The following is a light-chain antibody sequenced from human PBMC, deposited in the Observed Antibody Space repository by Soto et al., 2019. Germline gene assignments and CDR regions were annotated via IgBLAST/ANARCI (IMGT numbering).Light chain of an antibody. CDR3: QAWDSSTGV. J-gene: IGLJ1*01. CDR2: QHT. Sequence: SSELTQPPSVSVSPGQTASITCSGDKLGDKYASWYQQKPGQSPVLVIYQHTKRPSGIPERFSGSNSGNTATLTISGTQAMDEADYYCQAWDSSTGVFGTGTKLTVL. V-gene: IGLV3-1*01. CDR1: KLGDKY.